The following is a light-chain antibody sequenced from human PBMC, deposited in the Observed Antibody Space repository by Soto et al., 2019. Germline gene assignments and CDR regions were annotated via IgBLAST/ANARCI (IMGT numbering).Light chain of an antibody. Sequence: IVMTQSPLSLPVTPGEPASISCRSSQSLLHSNGYNYLDWYLQKPGQSPQLLIYLGSNRASGVPDRFSGSGSGTDFTLKISRVEAEDVGVYYCMQALQTPPWTFGQGTKGISN. V-gene: IGKV2-28*01. CDR3: MQALQTPPWT. CDR1: QSLLHSNGYNY. J-gene: IGKJ1*01. CDR2: LGS.